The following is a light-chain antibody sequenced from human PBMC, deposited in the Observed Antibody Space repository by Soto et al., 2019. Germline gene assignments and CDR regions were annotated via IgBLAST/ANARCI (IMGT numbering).Light chain of an antibody. Sequence: EIVMTQSPATLSVSPGERATLSCRASQSVSSNLGWYQQKPGQAPRLLVYDASARATGIPARFSGSGSGTKFTLTISSLQSEDFAVYYCQQYNNWPPPLTFGGGTKVEIK. CDR3: QQYNNWPPPLT. J-gene: IGKJ4*01. CDR2: DAS. CDR1: QSVSSN. V-gene: IGKV3-15*01.